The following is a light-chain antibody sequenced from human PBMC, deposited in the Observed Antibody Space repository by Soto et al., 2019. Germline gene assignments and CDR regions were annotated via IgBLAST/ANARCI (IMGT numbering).Light chain of an antibody. J-gene: IGKJ5*01. Sequence: EIVLTQSPGTLSLSPGEEATLSGRSSQSVDSNYLAWYQQKPGQTPRLIIYGASGRADGIPNRFSGSGFGTDFTLTISKVEPEDFAVYYCQQYGTPRSVTFGPGTRLDIK. V-gene: IGKV3-20*01. CDR3: QQYGTPRSVT. CDR2: GAS. CDR1: QSVDSNY.